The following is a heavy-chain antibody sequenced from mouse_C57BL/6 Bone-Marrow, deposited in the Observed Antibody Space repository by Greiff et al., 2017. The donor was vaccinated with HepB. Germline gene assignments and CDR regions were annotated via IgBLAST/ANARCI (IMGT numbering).Heavy chain of an antibody. D-gene: IGHD1-1*01. V-gene: IGHV1-64*01. CDR1: GYTFTSYW. Sequence: QVQLQQPGAELVKPGASVKLSCKASGYTFTSYWMHWVKQRPGQGLEWIGMIHPNSGSTNYNEKFKSKATLTVDKSSSTAYMQLSSLTSEDSAVYYCAREGILSSYVRFADWGQGTLVTVSA. CDR3: AREGILSSYVRFAD. J-gene: IGHJ3*01. CDR2: IHPNSGST.